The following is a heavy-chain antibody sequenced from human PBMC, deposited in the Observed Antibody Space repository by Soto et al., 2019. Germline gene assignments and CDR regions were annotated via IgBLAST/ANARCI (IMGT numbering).Heavy chain of an antibody. CDR3: ARDDSEYQLIAPYYGMDV. J-gene: IGHJ6*02. D-gene: IGHD2-2*01. V-gene: IGHV3-48*02. Sequence: GSLRLSCAASGFTFSSYSMNWVRQAPGKGLEWVSYISSSSSTIYYADSVKGRFTISRDNAKNSLYLQMNSLRDEDTAVYYCARDDSEYQLIAPYYGMDVWGQGTTVTVSS. CDR2: ISSSSSTI. CDR1: GFTFSSYS.